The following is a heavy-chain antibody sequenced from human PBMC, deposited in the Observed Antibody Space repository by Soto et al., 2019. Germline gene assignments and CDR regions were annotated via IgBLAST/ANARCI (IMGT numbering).Heavy chain of an antibody. J-gene: IGHJ4*02. V-gene: IGHV3-23*01. Sequence: EVQLLESGGGLVQPGGSLTVSCAASGFTFGAHPMSWVRLAPGKGLEWVSTISGYGGSTYYPDSLRGRVIISRDNSKNTLYLQTKTSRAEDTAIYFCAKLRTTVTTSFDYWGQGTLVSVSS. CDR2: ISGYGGST. D-gene: IGHD4-4*01. CDR1: GFTFGAHP. CDR3: AKLRTTVTTSFDY.